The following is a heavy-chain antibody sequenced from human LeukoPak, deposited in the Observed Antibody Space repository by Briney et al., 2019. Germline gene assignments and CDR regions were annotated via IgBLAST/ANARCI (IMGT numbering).Heavy chain of an antibody. CDR2: IIPIFGTA. J-gene: IGHJ4*02. D-gene: IGHD3-22*01. CDR3: ARGDSSGYYYVSFDY. V-gene: IGHV1-69*05. CDR1: GGTFSSYA. Sequence: SVKVSCKASGGTFSSYAISWVRQAPGQGLEWMGRIIPIFGTANYAQKFQGRVTITTDESTSTAYMELSCLRSEDTAVYYCARGDSSGYYYVSFDYWGQGTLVTLSS.